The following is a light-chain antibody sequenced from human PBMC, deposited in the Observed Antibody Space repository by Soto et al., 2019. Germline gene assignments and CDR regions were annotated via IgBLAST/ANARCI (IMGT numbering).Light chain of an antibody. CDR1: SSNIGSNY. J-gene: IGLJ2*01. CDR3: GTWDRGMRAGV. CDR2: NNN. Sequence: QSVLTQPPSVSAAPGQTVTISCAGSSSNIGSNYVSWYQQIPGTAPKLLIYNNNKRPSGIPAQCSGAKSDTSASLDITGLQTGDDADDYCGTWDRGMRAGVFGGGTKVTVL. V-gene: IGLV1-51*01.